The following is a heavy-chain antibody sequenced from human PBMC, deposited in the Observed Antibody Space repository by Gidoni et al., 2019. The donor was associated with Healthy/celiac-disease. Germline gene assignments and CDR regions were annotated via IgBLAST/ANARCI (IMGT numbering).Heavy chain of an antibody. J-gene: IGHJ6*02. CDR1: GGSISSYY. Sequence: QVQLQESGPGLVKPSETLSLPCTVSGGSISSYYWSWIRQPPGKGLEWIGYIYYSGSTNYNPSLKSRVTISVDTSKNQFSLKLSSVTAADTAVYYCARDQGGRAAAGQTPYYYYGMDVWGQGTTVTVSS. D-gene: IGHD6-13*01. V-gene: IGHV4-59*01. CDR2: IYYSGST. CDR3: ARDQGGRAAAGQTPYYYYGMDV.